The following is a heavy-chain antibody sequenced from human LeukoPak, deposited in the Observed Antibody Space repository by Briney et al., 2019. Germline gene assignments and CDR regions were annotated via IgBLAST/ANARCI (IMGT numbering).Heavy chain of an antibody. J-gene: IGHJ5*02. D-gene: IGHD3-10*01. Sequence: SETLSLTCTVSGGSISSSSYYWGWIRQPPGKGLEWIGSIYYSGSTYYNPSLKSRVTISVDTSKNQFSLKLSSVTAADTAVYYCARGRYYYGSGSPMGYNWFDPWGQGTLVTVSS. CDR1: GGSISSSSYY. CDR3: ARGRYYYGSGSPMGYNWFDP. CDR2: IYYSGST. V-gene: IGHV4-39*07.